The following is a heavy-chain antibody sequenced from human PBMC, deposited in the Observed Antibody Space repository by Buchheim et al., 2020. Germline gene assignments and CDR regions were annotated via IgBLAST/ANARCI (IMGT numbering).Heavy chain of an antibody. D-gene: IGHD1-7*01. CDR2: IIPILGIA. Sequence: QVQLVQSGAEVKKPGSSVKVSCKASGGTFSSYAISWVRQAPGQGLEWMGRIIPILGIANYAQKFQGRVTITTNKSTSTAYMELSRLRSEYTAVYYCGWDGTGTQVGYYYGMDVWGQGTT. J-gene: IGHJ6*02. CDR1: GGTFSSYA. CDR3: GWDGTGTQVGYYYGMDV. V-gene: IGHV1-69*04.